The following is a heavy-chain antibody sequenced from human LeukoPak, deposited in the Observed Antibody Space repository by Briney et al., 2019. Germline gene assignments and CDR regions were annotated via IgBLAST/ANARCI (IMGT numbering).Heavy chain of an antibody. Sequence: SGGSLRLSCAASGFTFSSYAMSWVRPAPGKGLEWVSVIYSGGSTYYADSVKGRFTISRDNSKNTLYLQMNSLRAEDTAVYYCSRAPYTSTYYLDYWGQGTLVTVSS. V-gene: IGHV3-66*01. D-gene: IGHD6-13*01. CDR1: GFTFSSYA. CDR2: IYSGGST. CDR3: SRAPYTSTYYLDY. J-gene: IGHJ4*02.